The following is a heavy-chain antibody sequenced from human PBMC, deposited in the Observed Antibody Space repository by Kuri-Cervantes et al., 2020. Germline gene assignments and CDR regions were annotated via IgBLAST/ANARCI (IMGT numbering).Heavy chain of an antibody. J-gene: IGHJ4*02. Sequence: SCAISGFTFDDYAMHWVRQVSGKGLEWVSGISWNSGSVGYADSVKGRFTISRDNAKNSLYLQMSSLRAEDTAVYYCARVGGGDCWDYWGQGTLVTVSS. CDR1: GFTFDDYA. D-gene: IGHD2-21*02. CDR2: ISWNSGSV. V-gene: IGHV3-9*01. CDR3: ARVGGGDCWDY.